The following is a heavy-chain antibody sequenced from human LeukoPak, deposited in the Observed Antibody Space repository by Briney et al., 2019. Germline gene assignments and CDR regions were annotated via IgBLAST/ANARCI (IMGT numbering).Heavy chain of an antibody. D-gene: IGHD5-18*01. CDR3: ARENDRYGRIDY. CDR1: GGSIGSYY. V-gene: IGHV4-59*01. J-gene: IGHJ4*02. CDR2: IHYSGST. Sequence: SETLSHTCTASGGSIGSYYWSWIRQSPGKGLEWIGYIHYSGSTNYNPSLKSRVTISVDTSKNQFSLKLRSVNAADTAVYYCARENDRYGRIDYWGQGTQVTVSS.